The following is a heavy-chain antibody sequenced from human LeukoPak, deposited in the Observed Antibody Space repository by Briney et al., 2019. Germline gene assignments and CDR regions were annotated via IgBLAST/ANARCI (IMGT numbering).Heavy chain of an antibody. CDR1: GFSFSSYW. V-gene: IGHV3-7*01. CDR2: INQDGSEK. Sequence: GGSLRLSCAASGFSFSSYWMSGVRQAPGKGLEWVANINQDGSEKYYVDSVKGRFTISRDNAKNSLYLQMNSLRAEDTAVYFLTRYYYMDVWGKGTTVTVSS. J-gene: IGHJ6*03. CDR3: TRYYYMDV.